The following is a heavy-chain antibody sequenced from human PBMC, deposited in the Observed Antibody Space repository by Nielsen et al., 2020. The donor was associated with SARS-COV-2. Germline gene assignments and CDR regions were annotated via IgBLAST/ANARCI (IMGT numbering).Heavy chain of an antibody. CDR1: GFTFSSYA. V-gene: IGHV3-48*03. CDR3: ARDQATGYYYYYYGMDV. J-gene: IGHJ6*02. D-gene: IGHD5-12*01. Sequence: GGSLRLSCVASGFTFSSYAMNWVRQAPGKGLEWVSYISSSGSTIYYADSVKGRFAISRDNAKNSLYLQMNSLRAEDTAVYYCARDQATGYYYYYYGMDVWGQGTTVTVSS. CDR2: ISSSGSTI.